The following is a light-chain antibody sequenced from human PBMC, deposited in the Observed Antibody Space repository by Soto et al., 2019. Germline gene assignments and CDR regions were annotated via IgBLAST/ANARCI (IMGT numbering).Light chain of an antibody. CDR1: SSDVGSYNL. CDR3: CSYAGTSTWV. J-gene: IGLJ3*02. CDR2: EGT. Sequence: QSVLTQPASVSGSPGQSITISCTGTSSDVGSYNLVSWYQHHPGKAPKLMIYEGTKRPSGLSNRFSGSNSGNTASLTISGLQAEDEADYYCCSYAGTSTWVFGGGTKLTVL. V-gene: IGLV2-23*01.